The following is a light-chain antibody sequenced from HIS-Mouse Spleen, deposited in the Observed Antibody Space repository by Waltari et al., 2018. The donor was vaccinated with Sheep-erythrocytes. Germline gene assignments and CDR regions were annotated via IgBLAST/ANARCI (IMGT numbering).Light chain of an antibody. V-gene: IGLV2-23*01. CDR1: SSDVGRYNL. CDR3: CSYAGSSTLV. CDR2: EGS. J-gene: IGLJ2*01. Sequence: QSALTQPASVSGSPGQSITISCTGTSSDVGRYNLVSWYQQHPGKAPNLMIYEGSKRPSGVSNRFAGSKSGNTASRTISGLQAEDEADYYCCSYAGSSTLVFGGGTKLTVL.